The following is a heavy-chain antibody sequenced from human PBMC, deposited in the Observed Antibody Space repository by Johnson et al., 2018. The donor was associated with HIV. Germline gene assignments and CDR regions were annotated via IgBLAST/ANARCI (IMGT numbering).Heavy chain of an antibody. V-gene: IGHV3-23*04. CDR3: AKDWADQDVFEI. CDR2: ISGSGGST. J-gene: IGHJ3*02. CDR1: GFTFSSYA. D-gene: IGHD3-16*01. Sequence: VQLVESGGGLVQPGGSLRLSCAASGFTFSSYAMSWVRQAPGQGLEWVSAISGSGGSTYYADSVKGRFTISRDNSKSTLYLQMNSLRAEDTAVYYCAKDWADQDVFEIWGQGTMVTVST.